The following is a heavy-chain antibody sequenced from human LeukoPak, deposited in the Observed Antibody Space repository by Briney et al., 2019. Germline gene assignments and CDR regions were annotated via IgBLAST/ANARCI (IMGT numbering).Heavy chain of an antibody. J-gene: IGHJ4*02. Sequence: SETLSLTCTVSGGSISGYYWNWIRQPPGKGLEWIGYFFYSGSTNYNPSLKSRVTISVDTSKNQFSLKLSSVTAADTAVYYCARQWVAVAGFDYWGQGTLVTVSS. V-gene: IGHV4-59*08. D-gene: IGHD6-19*01. CDR1: GGSISGYY. CDR3: ARQWVAVAGFDY. CDR2: FFYSGST.